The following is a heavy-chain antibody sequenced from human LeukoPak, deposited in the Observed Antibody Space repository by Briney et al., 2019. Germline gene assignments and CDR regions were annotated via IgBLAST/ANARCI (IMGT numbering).Heavy chain of an antibody. Sequence: GSSVKVSCKASGGTFSSYAISWVRQAPGQGLEWMGRIIPIFGTANYAQKFQGRVTITTDESTSTAYMELSSLRSEDTAVYYCAGEVDSSSWYYFDYWGQGTLVTVSS. CDR2: IIPIFGTA. D-gene: IGHD6-13*01. CDR3: AGEVDSSSWYYFDY. J-gene: IGHJ4*02. CDR1: GGTFSSYA. V-gene: IGHV1-69*05.